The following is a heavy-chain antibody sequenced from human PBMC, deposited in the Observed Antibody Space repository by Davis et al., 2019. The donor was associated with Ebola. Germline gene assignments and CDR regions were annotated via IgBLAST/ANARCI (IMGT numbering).Heavy chain of an antibody. CDR1: GGSFSGYY. D-gene: IGHD3-22*01. Sequence: PSETLSLTCAVYGGSFSGYYWSWIRQLPGKGLEWIGEINHSGSTNYNPSLKSRVTISVDTSKNQFSLKLSSVTAADTAVYYCARESGMVIFDHWGQGTLVTVSS. CDR2: INHSGST. V-gene: IGHV4-34*01. J-gene: IGHJ4*02. CDR3: ARESGMVIFDH.